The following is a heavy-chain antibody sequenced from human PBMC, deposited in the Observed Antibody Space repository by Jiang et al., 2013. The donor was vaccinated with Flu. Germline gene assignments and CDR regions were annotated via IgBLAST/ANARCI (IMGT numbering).Heavy chain of an antibody. CDR3: ARRPYGDPLDY. CDR1: GGSFSGHY. V-gene: IGHV4-34*01. J-gene: IGHJ4*02. Sequence: GSGLVKPSETLSLTCGVSGGSFSGHYWTWIRQPPGKGLEWIGEINHGGSTNYNPSLKSRVTLAVDTSKNQFSLKLNSVTAADTAVYYCARRPYGDPLDYWGQGTLVTVSS. D-gene: IGHD4-17*01. CDR2: INHGGST.